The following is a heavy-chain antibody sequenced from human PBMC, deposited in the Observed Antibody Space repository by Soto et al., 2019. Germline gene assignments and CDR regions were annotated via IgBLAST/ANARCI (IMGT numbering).Heavy chain of an antibody. V-gene: IGHV3-13*01. CDR1: GFTFSASD. CDR3: ARPASHWHGGGGWLDP. CDR2: IGTLHDT. Sequence: EVQLVESGGGLVQPGGSLRLSCAASGFTFSASDMHWVRQAAGKGLEWVSAIGTLHDTYYPDSVKGRFTISRDNAKNSLYLQMNRLSAGDTAVYYCARPASHWHGGGGWLDPWGQGTLVTVSS. J-gene: IGHJ5*02. D-gene: IGHD3-16*01.